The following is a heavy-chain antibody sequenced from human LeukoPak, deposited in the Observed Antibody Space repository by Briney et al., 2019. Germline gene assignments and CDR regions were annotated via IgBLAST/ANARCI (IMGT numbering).Heavy chain of an antibody. CDR2: ISSSGSTI. J-gene: IGHJ4*02. V-gene: IGHV3-48*04. Sequence: GGSLRLSCAASGFTFSSYGMHWVRQAPGKGLEWVSYISSSGSTIYYADSVKGRFTISRDNAKNSLYLQMNSLKPEDTAVYYCARVAEAAAFDSWGQGTLVTVSS. CDR1: GFTFSSYG. D-gene: IGHD6-13*01. CDR3: ARVAEAAAFDS.